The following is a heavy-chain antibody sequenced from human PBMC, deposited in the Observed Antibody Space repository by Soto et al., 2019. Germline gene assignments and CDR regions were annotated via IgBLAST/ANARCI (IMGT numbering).Heavy chain of an antibody. CDR2: ISGSGSYT. Sequence: EVQLLESGGNLVQPGGSLRLSCAASGFTFSSYAMSWVRQAPGKGLEWVSTISGSGSYTYYGDSVRGRFTISRDNSKNTLYRQMNSRRAEDTAVYYCAKAKSATGFYFDYWGQGALVTVSS. V-gene: IGHV3-23*01. CDR1: GFTFSSYA. D-gene: IGHD1-1*01. J-gene: IGHJ4*02. CDR3: AKAKSATGFYFDY.